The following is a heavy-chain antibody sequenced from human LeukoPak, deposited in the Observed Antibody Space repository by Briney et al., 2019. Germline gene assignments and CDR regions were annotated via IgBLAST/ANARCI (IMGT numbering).Heavy chain of an antibody. Sequence: GGSLRLSCAASGFTFSRYAMHWVRQAPGKGLEWVTFIRYDGINKYYADSVKGRFTISRDNSKNTLYLQMNSLRAEDTAVYYCAKRLIVVVPAAILFDYWGQGTLVTVSS. D-gene: IGHD2-2*01. CDR2: IRYDGINK. CDR3: AKRLIVVVPAAILFDY. V-gene: IGHV3-30*02. CDR1: GFTFSRYA. J-gene: IGHJ4*02.